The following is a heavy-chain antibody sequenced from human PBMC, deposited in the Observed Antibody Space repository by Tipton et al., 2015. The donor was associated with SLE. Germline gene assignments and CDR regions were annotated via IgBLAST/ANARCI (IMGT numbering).Heavy chain of an antibody. Sequence: TLSPTCAVYGGSFSGYYWSCFRQPPGKGLKWIGEINHIGSTNYNPSLKSRVPISADTSKHQFSLKLSPVTAADTAVYYYARGRKQWLVPYYFDYWGQGTRDTVSS. CDR3: ARGRKQWLVPYYFDY. CDR1: GGSFSGYY. CDR2: INHIGST. J-gene: IGHJ4*02. V-gene: IGHV4-34*01. D-gene: IGHD6-19*01.